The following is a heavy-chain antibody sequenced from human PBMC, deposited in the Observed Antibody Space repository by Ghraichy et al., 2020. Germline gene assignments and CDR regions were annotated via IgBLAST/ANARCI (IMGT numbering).Heavy chain of an antibody. CDR1: GFTFSNYA. V-gene: IGHV3-23*01. J-gene: IGHJ4*02. CDR2: ISGSGGST. Sequence: LTCAASGFTFSNYAMTWVRQAPGKGLEWVSTISGSGGSTYYADSVKGRFTISRDNSKNTLYLQMNSLRAEDAAVYYCAKDREYGSSSGPYYFDYWGQGTLVTVSS. CDR3: AKDREYGSSSGPYYFDY. D-gene: IGHD6-6*01.